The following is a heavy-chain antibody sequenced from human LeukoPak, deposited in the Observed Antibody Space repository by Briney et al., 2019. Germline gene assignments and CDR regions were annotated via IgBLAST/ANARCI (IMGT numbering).Heavy chain of an antibody. V-gene: IGHV3-11*06. CDR3: ARTTYSSGWYDAFDI. D-gene: IGHD6-19*01. J-gene: IGHJ3*02. Sequence: ADSVKGRFTISRDNAKNSLYLQMNSLRAEDTAVYYCARTTYSSGWYDAFDIWGQGTMVTVSS.